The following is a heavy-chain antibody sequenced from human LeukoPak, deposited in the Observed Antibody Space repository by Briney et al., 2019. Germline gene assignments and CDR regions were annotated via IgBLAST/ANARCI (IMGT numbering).Heavy chain of an antibody. J-gene: IGHJ3*02. CDR2: ISGSGGST. CDR3: AKEAYYYDSSGYYYANAFDI. V-gene: IGHV3-23*01. D-gene: IGHD3-22*01. CDR1: GFTFSSDA. Sequence: GASLRLSCAASGFTFSSDAMSWVRQAPGKGLEWVSAISGSGGSTYYADSVKDRFTISRDNSKNTLYLQMNSLRAEDTAVYYCAKEAYYYDSSGYYYANAFDIWGQGTMVTVSS.